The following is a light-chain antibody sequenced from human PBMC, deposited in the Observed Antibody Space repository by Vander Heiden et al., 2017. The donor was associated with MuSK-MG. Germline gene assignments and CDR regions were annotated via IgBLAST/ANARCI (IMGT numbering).Light chain of an antibody. Sequence: IVMTQSPATLSVSPGKRATLSCRASESVSSNLAWYQQRPGQAPRLLIYAASTRAPGIPARFSGSGYGTEFTLTISSRQSGDFAVYYCQQHKNWPPWTFGQGTKVEIK. CDR2: AAS. CDR1: ESVSSN. V-gene: IGKV3-15*01. J-gene: IGKJ1*01. CDR3: QQHKNWPPWT.